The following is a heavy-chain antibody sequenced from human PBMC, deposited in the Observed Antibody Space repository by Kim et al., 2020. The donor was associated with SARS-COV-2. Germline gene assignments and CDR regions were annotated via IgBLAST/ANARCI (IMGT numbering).Heavy chain of an antibody. J-gene: IGHJ3*02. CDR3: ARDSGNMVRGVIKNAFDI. V-gene: IGHV3-30*07. D-gene: IGHD3-10*01. Sequence: RGLFTISKDNSKNTLYLKMNSLRAEDTAVYYCARDSGNMVRGVIKNAFDIWGQGTMVTVSS.